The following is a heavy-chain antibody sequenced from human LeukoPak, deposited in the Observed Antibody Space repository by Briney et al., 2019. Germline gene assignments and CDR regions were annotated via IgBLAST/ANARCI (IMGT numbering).Heavy chain of an antibody. CDR2: IKSKTDGGTT. CDR3: TTGDDILTGYEY. Sequence: GGSLRLSCAASGFTFSSYGMHWVRQAPGKGLEWVGRIKSKTDGGTTDYAAPVKGRFTISRDDSKNTLYLQMNSLKTEDTAVYYCTTGDDILTGYEYWGQGTLVTVSS. CDR1: GFTFSSYG. D-gene: IGHD3-9*01. J-gene: IGHJ4*02. V-gene: IGHV3-15*01.